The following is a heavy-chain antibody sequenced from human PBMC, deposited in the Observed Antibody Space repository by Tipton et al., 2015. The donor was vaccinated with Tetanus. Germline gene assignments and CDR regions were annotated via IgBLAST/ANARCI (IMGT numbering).Heavy chain of an antibody. V-gene: IGHV4-61*08. D-gene: IGHD5-24*01. CDR1: GGSVRSGDYQ. CDR2: IYNSGNT. Sequence: TLSLTCTVSGGSVRSGDYQWNWIRQPPGKGLEWIGYIYNSGNTNYNPSLKSRVTISVDTSKNQFSLKLNSVTAADTAVYYCARGRDGYNYPFDYWGQGTLVIVSS. J-gene: IGHJ4*02. CDR3: ARGRDGYNYPFDY.